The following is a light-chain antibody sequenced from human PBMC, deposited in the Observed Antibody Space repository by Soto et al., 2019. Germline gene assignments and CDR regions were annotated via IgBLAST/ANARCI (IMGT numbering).Light chain of an antibody. CDR2: AAS. Sequence: DSQMTQSPSPLSAFVGDRVTITCRASQSISIFLNWYQQKPGEAPELLIYAASNLQSGVPSRFSGSGSGTDFTLTISSLQPEDFATYYCQQSYSTPPTFGQGTKVDIK. CDR3: QQSYSTPPT. CDR1: QSISIF. V-gene: IGKV1-39*01. J-gene: IGKJ2*01.